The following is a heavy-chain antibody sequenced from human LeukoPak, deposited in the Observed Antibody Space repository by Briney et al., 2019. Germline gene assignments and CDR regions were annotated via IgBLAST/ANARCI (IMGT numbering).Heavy chain of an antibody. CDR1: GGSFSGYY. J-gene: IGHJ4*02. V-gene: IGHV4-34*01. D-gene: IGHD4-17*01. Sequence: PSETLSLTCAVYGGSFSGYYWSWIRQPPGKGLEWIGEINHSGSTNCNPSLKSRVTISVDTSKNQFPLKLSSVTAADTAVYYCARLAYGDYRIDYWGQGTLVTVSS. CDR2: INHSGST. CDR3: ARLAYGDYRIDY.